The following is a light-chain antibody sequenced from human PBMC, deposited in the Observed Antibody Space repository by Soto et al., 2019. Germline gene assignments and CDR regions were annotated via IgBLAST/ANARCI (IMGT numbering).Light chain of an antibody. CDR1: QGITNR. V-gene: IGKV1-12*01. CDR2: EAS. Sequence: DIQLTHSPSSLSASVGDRVTITCRASQGITNRLAWYQQKPGKAPKLLIYEASSLQSGVPSRISGSGSGTDFTLTISSLQPEDFATYYCQQANSFPITFGQGTRLEIK. CDR3: QQANSFPIT. J-gene: IGKJ5*01.